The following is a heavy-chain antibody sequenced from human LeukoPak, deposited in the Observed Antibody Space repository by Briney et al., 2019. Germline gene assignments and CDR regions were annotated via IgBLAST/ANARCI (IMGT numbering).Heavy chain of an antibody. Sequence: SETLSLTCTVSGYSISSGYYWGWIRQPPGKGLEWIGSIYHSGSTYYNPSLKSRVTISVDTSKNQFSLKLSSVTAADTAVYYCARDLPHDYVWGSYRLLNYFDYWGQGTLVTVSS. J-gene: IGHJ4*02. D-gene: IGHD3-16*02. CDR3: ARDLPHDYVWGSYRLLNYFDY. V-gene: IGHV4-38-2*02. CDR2: IYHSGST. CDR1: GYSISSGYY.